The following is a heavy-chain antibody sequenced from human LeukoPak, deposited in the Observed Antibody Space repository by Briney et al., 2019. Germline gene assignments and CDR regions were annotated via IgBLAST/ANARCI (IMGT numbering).Heavy chain of an antibody. D-gene: IGHD2-2*01. V-gene: IGHV1-2*02. CDR2: INPNSGGT. Sequence: ASVKVSCKASGYTFTGYYMHWVRQAPGQGLEWMGWINPNSGGTNYAQKFQGRVTMTRNTSISTAYMELSRLRSDDTAVYYCARASGRDCSSTSCSYWGQGTLVTVSS. CDR3: ARASGRDCSSTSCSY. CDR1: GYTFTGYY. J-gene: IGHJ4*02.